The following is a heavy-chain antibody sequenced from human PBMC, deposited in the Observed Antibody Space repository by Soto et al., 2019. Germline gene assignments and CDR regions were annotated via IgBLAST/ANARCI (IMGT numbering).Heavy chain of an antibody. D-gene: IGHD2-8*02. CDR1: GFSFASFA. J-gene: IGHJ4*02. Sequence: HPGGSLRLSCTTSGFSFASFAMTWVRQAPGKGLEWVATISGSGGKTYYADSVKGRFSISRDTSRNTLYLQMNSLRADDTAIYYCAKWCDLDYWGQGTRVTVS. CDR2: ISGSGGKT. CDR3: AKWCDLDY. V-gene: IGHV3-23*01.